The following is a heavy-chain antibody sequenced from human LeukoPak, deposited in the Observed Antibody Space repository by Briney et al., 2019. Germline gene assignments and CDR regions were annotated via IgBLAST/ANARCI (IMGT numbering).Heavy chain of an antibody. V-gene: IGHV3-11*04. CDR1: GFTFSDYY. J-gene: IGHJ4*02. CDR3: ARPLSSSWYN. CDR2: ISTTGSRI. D-gene: IGHD6-13*01. Sequence: GGSLRLSCAASGFTFSDYYMAWIRQAPGKGLEWLSYISTTGSRIYYADSVKGRFTISRDNAKNSLYLQMNSLRVEDTAVYYCARPLSSSWYNWGQGTLVTVSS.